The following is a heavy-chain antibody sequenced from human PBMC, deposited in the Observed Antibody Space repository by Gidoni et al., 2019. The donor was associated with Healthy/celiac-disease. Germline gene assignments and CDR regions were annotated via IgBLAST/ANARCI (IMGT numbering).Heavy chain of an antibody. CDR3: ARIGYCSSTSCYHYYGMDV. J-gene: IGHJ6*02. D-gene: IGHD2-2*01. CDR1: GGSFSGYY. CDR2: INHSGST. V-gene: IGHV4-34*01. Sequence: QVQLQQWGAGLLKPSETLSLTCAVYGGSFSGYYWSWIRQPPGKGLEWIGEINHSGSTNYNPSLKSRVTISVDTSKNQFSLKLSSVTAADTAVYYCARIGYCSSTSCYHYYGMDVWGQGTTVTVSS.